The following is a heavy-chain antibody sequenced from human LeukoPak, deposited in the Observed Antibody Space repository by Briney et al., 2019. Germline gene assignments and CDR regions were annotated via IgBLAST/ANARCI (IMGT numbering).Heavy chain of an antibody. Sequence: SETLSLTCTVSGGSITTYYWSWIRQPAGKGLEWIGRISTSGRTNYNPSLKSRLTMSADTSKNQFSLILNSVTAADTAVYYCAVGRPRNATRLDDGYDFWGQGTMVTVSS. CDR3: AVGRPRNATRLDDGYDF. CDR1: GGSITTYY. CDR2: ISTSGRT. D-gene: IGHD1-1*01. J-gene: IGHJ3*01. V-gene: IGHV4-4*07.